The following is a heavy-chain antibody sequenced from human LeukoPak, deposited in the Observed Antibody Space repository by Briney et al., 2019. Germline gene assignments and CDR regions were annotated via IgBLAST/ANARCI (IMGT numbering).Heavy chain of an antibody. D-gene: IGHD3-16*01. J-gene: IGHJ5*02. CDR2: ISFDGSNN. CDR1: GFTFSSYA. V-gene: IGHV3-30-3*01. Sequence: PTGGSLRLSCAASGFTFSSYAMHWVRQAPGKGLEWVALISFDGSNNYYADSVKGRFTISRDNSKNTLFLRMNSLRDEDTAVYYCARESKGGFDPWGHGTLVTVSS. CDR3: ARESKGGFDP.